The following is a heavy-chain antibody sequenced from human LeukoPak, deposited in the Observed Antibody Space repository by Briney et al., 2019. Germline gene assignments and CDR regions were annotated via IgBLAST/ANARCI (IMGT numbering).Heavy chain of an antibody. V-gene: IGHV1-18*01. Sequence: ASVRVSCKASGYLFINYGISWLRQAPGQGLDCMGWISPYSGNTDHAQNLQGRVTMTTDTSTTTAYMELRSLRFDDTAVYYCARTSGVSVAGSPYYFDFWGQGTLISVSS. D-gene: IGHD6-19*01. J-gene: IGHJ4*02. CDR2: ISPYSGNT. CDR3: ARTSGVSVAGSPYYFDF. CDR1: GYLFINYG.